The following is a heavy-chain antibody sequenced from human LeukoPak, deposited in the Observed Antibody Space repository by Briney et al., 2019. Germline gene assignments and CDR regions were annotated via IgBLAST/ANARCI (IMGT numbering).Heavy chain of an antibody. CDR3: ARGRITMIVGVNSHYSYMDV. D-gene: IGHD3-22*01. Sequence: KPSETLSLTCTVSGGSISSSSYYWGWIRQPPGKGLEWIGSIYYSGSTYYNPSLKSRVTISVDTSKNQFFLKLTSVTAADTAVYYCARGRITMIVGVNSHYSYMDVWGKGTTVTVSS. CDR2: IYYSGST. V-gene: IGHV4-39*07. CDR1: GGSISSSSYY. J-gene: IGHJ6*03.